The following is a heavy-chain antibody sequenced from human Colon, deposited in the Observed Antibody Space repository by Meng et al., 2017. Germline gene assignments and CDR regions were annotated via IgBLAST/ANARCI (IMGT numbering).Heavy chain of an antibody. J-gene: IGHJ4*02. CDR1: GYTFTNYA. Sequence: QVQLVQSGAEVKKPGASVKVSCKASGYTFTNYAVHWARQAPGQTLEWMGWINTGNGNAKFSHMFQGRVTITRDTSASTVYMELSSLRSEDTAVYYCARAYCGDCYTYLHYWGQGTLVTVSS. D-gene: IGHD2-21*02. CDR3: ARAYCGDCYTYLHY. CDR2: INTGNGNA. V-gene: IGHV1-3*04.